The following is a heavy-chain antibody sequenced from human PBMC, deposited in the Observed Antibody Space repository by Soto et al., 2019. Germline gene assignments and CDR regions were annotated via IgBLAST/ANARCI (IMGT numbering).Heavy chain of an antibody. CDR3: ARDCTFYYYGSGSYYPYYYGMDV. CDR1: GFTFSDYY. D-gene: IGHD3-10*01. J-gene: IGHJ6*02. CDR2: ISSSSSYT. Sequence: GGSPRLPCAASGFTFSDYYISWILQAPGEGVEWVSYISSSSSYTNYADSVTGRFTISRDNATNSLYLQMNSLRAEDTAVYYCARDCTFYYYGSGSYYPYYYGMDVWGQGTTVTVSS. V-gene: IGHV3-11*05.